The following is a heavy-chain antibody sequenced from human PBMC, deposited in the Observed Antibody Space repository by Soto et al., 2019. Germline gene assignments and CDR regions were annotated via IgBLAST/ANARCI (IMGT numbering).Heavy chain of an antibody. V-gene: IGHV4-31*03. CDR1: GGSISSGGYY. Sequence: KASETLSLTCTVSGGSISSGGYYWSWIRQHPGKGLEWIGYIYYSGSTYYNPSLKSRVTISVDTSKNQFSLKLSSVTAADTAVYYCARDGSIGGKFDYWGQGTLVTVSS. CDR3: ARDGSIGGKFDY. J-gene: IGHJ4*02. CDR2: IYYSGST.